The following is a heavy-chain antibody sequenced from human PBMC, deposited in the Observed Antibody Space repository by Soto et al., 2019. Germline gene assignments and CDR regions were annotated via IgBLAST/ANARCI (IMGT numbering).Heavy chain of an antibody. CDR2: ISRSSNYI. Sequence: EVQVVESGGGLVKPGGSLRLSCAGSGFTFSSYSMNWVRQAPGKWLEWVSSISRSSNYIYYADSVKGRFTISRDNAKNSLYLQMNSLRADDTAVYYCTRGWLQGYDAFDIWGQGTMVTVSS. CDR1: GFTFSSYS. D-gene: IGHD5-12*01. CDR3: TRGWLQGYDAFDI. J-gene: IGHJ3*02. V-gene: IGHV3-21*01.